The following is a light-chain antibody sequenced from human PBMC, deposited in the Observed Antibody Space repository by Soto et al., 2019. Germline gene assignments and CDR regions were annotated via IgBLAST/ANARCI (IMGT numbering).Light chain of an antibody. Sequence: SVLTQPPSVSGAPGQRVTISCTGSSSTIGAGYDVHWYQRIPGTAPKLLIYAVTNRPSGVPDRFSGSKSDTSASLAITGLQAEDEADYYCRSYDSSLSGSVFGGGTKLTVL. V-gene: IGLV1-40*01. CDR1: SSTIGAGYD. CDR3: RSYDSSLSGSV. CDR2: AVT. J-gene: IGLJ2*01.